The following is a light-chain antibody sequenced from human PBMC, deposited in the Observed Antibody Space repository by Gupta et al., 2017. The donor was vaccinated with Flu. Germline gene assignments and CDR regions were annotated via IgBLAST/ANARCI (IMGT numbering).Light chain of an antibody. CDR2: DAS. Sequence: DNVLTQSPATLSSSPGERVTLSCRASQSIDNYLAWYQQKPGQAPRLLIYDASNRATGIPARFSGSGSGTDFTLTISSLEPEDFAVYYCQQRSIWPPFTFGPGTKVDIK. CDR1: QSIDNY. CDR3: QQRSIWPPFT. V-gene: IGKV3-11*01. J-gene: IGKJ3*01.